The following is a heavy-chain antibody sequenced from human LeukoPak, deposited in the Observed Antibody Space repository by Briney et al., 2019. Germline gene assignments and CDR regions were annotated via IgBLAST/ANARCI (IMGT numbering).Heavy chain of an antibody. D-gene: IGHD1-26*01. CDR2: ISTHNGNR. CDR3: ARVVGASPGNAFDI. J-gene: IGHJ3*02. Sequence: ASVKVSCKASGYTFNSYEISWVRQAPGQGLEWIGWISTHNGNRIYAQKFQGRVILTTDTSTSTAYMELRSLVSDDTAVYYCARVVGASPGNAFDIWGQGTMVTVSS. CDR1: GYTFNSYE. V-gene: IGHV1-18*01.